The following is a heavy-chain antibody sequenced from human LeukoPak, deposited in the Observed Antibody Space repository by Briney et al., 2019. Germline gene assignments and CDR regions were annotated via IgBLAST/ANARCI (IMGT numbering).Heavy chain of an antibody. CDR1: GFTVSSNY. Sequence: PGGSLRLSCAASGFTVSSNYMSWVRQAPGKGLEWLSSISSSSSYIYYADSVKGRFTISRDNAKNSLYLQMNSLRAEDTAVYYCTSWGDTTAEYFQRWGQGTLVTVSS. V-gene: IGHV3-21*01. CDR3: TSWGDTTAEYFQR. D-gene: IGHD2-21*02. CDR2: ISSSSSYI. J-gene: IGHJ1*01.